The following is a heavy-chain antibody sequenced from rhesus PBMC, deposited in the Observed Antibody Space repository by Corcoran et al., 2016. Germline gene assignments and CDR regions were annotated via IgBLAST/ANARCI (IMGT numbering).Heavy chain of an antibody. CDR1: GFTFRCFA. Sequence: EVQLVESGGGLVWPGGSLGLSYAASGFTFRCFATPWVRQAPGKGLEWVAVISSDGSKKDYPDSMKDRFTISRDNSKRMLYLQMNNLKLEDTAVYYPNNFAYWGQGVLVTVSP. J-gene: IGHJ4*01. CDR3: NNFAY. V-gene: IGHV3-54*02. D-gene: IGHD1-20*01. CDR2: ISSDGSKK.